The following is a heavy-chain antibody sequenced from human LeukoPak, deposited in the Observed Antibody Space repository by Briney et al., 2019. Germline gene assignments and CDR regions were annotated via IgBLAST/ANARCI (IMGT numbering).Heavy chain of an antibody. J-gene: IGHJ2*01. CDR2: TYYSGST. CDR3: ARHLGGNSNDWDFDL. Sequence: KFSETLSLTCTVSDGSNSSSSYYWGWIRQPPGKGLEWIGSTYYSGSTYSNPSFKSRVTISVDTSKNQFSLKLSSVTAADTAVYYCARHLGGNSNDWDFDLWGRGTLVTVSS. V-gene: IGHV4-39*01. CDR1: DGSNSSSSYY. D-gene: IGHD4-23*01.